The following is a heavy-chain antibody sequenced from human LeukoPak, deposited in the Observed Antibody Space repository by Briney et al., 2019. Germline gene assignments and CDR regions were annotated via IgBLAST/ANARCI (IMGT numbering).Heavy chain of an antibody. CDR2: MNPNSGNT. Sequence: ASVKVSCKASGYTFTSYDINWVRQATGQGLEWMGWMNPNSGNTGYAQKFQGRVTMTRNTSISTAYMELSSLRSEDTAVYYCARGGRGYSSSWYVVIGGIKDDAFDIWGQGTMVTVSS. J-gene: IGHJ3*02. CDR1: GYTFTSYD. CDR3: ARGGRGYSSSWYVVIGGIKDDAFDI. V-gene: IGHV1-8*01. D-gene: IGHD6-13*01.